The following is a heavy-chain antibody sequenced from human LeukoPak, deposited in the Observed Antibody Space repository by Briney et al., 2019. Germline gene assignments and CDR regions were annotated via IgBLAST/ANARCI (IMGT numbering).Heavy chain of an antibody. CDR1: GFTFSNAW. Sequence: GGSLRLSCAASGFTFSNAWMSWVRQAPGKGLEWVSVIYSGGSTYYADSVKGRFTISRDNSKNTLYLQMNSLRAEDTAVYYCARVIGDPGWFDPWGQGTLVTVSS. CDR3: ARVIGDPGWFDP. J-gene: IGHJ5*02. V-gene: IGHV3-53*01. CDR2: IYSGGST. D-gene: IGHD7-27*01.